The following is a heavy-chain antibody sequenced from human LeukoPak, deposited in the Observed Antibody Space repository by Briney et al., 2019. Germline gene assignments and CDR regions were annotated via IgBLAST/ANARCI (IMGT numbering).Heavy chain of an antibody. CDR1: GYTFTGYY. J-gene: IGHJ5*02. D-gene: IGHD2-15*01. Sequence: GASVTVSCKASGYTFTGYYMHWVRQAPGQGLEWMGRINPNSGGTNYPQKFQGRVTMTRDTSISTAYMELSRLRSDDTAVYYCARDPWEGYCSGGSCHQTPWGQGTLVTVSS. CDR2: INPNSGGT. V-gene: IGHV1-2*06. CDR3: ARDPWEGYCSGGSCHQTP.